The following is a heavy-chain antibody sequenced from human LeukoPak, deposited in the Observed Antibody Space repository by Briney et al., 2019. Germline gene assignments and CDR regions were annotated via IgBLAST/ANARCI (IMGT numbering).Heavy chain of an antibody. V-gene: IGHV4-59*01. Sequence: ESSETLSLTCTVSGGSISSYYWSWIRQPPGKGLEWIGYIYYSGSTNYNPSLKSRVTISVDTSKNQFSLKLSSVTAADTTVYYCARGGAFDYWGQGTLVTVSS. CDR1: GGSISSYY. CDR3: ARGGAFDY. J-gene: IGHJ4*02. CDR2: IYYSGST.